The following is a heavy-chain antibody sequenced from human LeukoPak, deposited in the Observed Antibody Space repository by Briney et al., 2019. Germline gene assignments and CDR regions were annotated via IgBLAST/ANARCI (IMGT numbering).Heavy chain of an antibody. CDR3: ATSSTTYGSGNYDSRAFED. CDR1: GFTFSSHA. V-gene: IGHV3-23*01. CDR2: ISGSGGST. Sequence: PGGSLRLSCAASGFTFSSHAMSWVRQAPGKGLEWVSVISGSGGSTYYADSVKGRFTISRDNSKNTVYVQMNSLRVEDTAVYYCATSSTTYGSGNYDSRAFEDWGQGTLVTVSS. J-gene: IGHJ4*02. D-gene: IGHD3-10*01.